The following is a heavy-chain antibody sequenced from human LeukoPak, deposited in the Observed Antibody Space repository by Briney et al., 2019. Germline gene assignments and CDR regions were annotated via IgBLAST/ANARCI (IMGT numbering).Heavy chain of an antibody. Sequence: GGSLRLSCAPSGFTFSSYWMSWVRQAPGKGLEWVANIKQDGSEKYYVDSVKGQFTISRDNGKNSLYLQMNSLRAEDTAVYYCARKAYGLDVWGKGTTVTVSS. V-gene: IGHV3-7*03. CDR1: GFTFSSYW. CDR2: IKQDGSEK. J-gene: IGHJ6*04. CDR3: ARKAYGLDV.